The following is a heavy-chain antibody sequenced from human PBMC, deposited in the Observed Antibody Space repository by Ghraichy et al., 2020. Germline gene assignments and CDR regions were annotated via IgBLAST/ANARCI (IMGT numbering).Heavy chain of an antibody. CDR2: IYHSGST. Sequence: SETLSLTCAVSGGSISSGGYSWSWIRQPPGKGLEWIGYIYHSGSTYYNPSLKSRVTISVDRSKNQFSLKLSSVTAADTAVYYCARGHGGYDGTDAFDIWGQGTMVTVSS. CDR3: ARGHGGYDGTDAFDI. V-gene: IGHV4-30-2*01. D-gene: IGHD5-12*01. CDR1: GGSISSGGYS. J-gene: IGHJ3*02.